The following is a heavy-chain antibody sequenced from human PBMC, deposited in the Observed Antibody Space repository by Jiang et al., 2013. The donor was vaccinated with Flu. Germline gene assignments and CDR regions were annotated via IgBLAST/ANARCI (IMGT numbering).Heavy chain of an antibody. V-gene: IGHV1-18*01. CDR3: AGGSPADYGMDV. Sequence: SGAEVKKPGASVKVSCKASGYIFGSYGISWVRQAPGQRLEWVGWISPYTGNTNYGQKVHGRVTLTTDTSTNTAYMELRSLRADDTAVYYCAGGSPADYGMDVWGQGTTVTVSS. CDR1: GYIFGSYG. J-gene: IGHJ6*02. D-gene: IGHD3-10*01. CDR2: ISPYTGNT.